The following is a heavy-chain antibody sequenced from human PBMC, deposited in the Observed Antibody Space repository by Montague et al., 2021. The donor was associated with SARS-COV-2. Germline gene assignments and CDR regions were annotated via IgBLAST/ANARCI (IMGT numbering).Heavy chain of an antibody. J-gene: IGHJ4*02. V-gene: IGHV4-34*01. CDR3: ARGRLSVSMIVVVFTSASYYFDY. Sequence: SETRSLTCGVYGGSFGDGHWSWIRQPRGKGLEWIGDIKQSGSTNXNPSLKSRVTISVDTSKNQFSLKLTSVTAADTAVYFCARGRLSVSMIVVVFTSASYYFDYWGQGAQVTVSS. CDR2: IKQSGST. CDR1: GGSFGDGH. D-gene: IGHD3-22*01.